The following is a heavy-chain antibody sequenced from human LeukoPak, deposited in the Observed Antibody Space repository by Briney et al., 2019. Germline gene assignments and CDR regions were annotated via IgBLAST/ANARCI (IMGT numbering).Heavy chain of an antibody. CDR1: GGSLSSYY. Sequence: PSETLSLTCTVSGGSLSSYYWSWIRQPPGKGLEWIGYIYYSGSTNYNPSLKSRVTISVDTSKNQFSLKLSSVTAADTAVYYCAREGLRFLEWASDAFDIWGQGTMVTVSS. V-gene: IGHV4-59*01. D-gene: IGHD3-3*01. CDR3: AREGLRFLEWASDAFDI. CDR2: IYYSGST. J-gene: IGHJ3*02.